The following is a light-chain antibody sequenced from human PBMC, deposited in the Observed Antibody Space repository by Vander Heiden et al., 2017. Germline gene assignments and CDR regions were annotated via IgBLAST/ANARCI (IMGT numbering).Light chain of an antibody. J-gene: IGLJ2*01. CDR2: KNN. Sequence: QSVLKQPPSASGTPGQRVTISCSGTRSNIGGNFVYWYQQLPETAPKVLIFKNNQRPSGVPDRFSGSKSGTSASLAISGLRSEDEADYYCATWDESLSAVVFGGGTKLTVL. CDR1: RSNIGGNF. CDR3: ATWDESLSAVV. V-gene: IGLV1-47*01.